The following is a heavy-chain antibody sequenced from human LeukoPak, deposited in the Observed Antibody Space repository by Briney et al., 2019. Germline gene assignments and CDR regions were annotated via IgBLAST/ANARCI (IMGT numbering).Heavy chain of an antibody. CDR3: AKDVKYSYGPLLDY. V-gene: IGHV3-23*01. D-gene: IGHD5-18*01. J-gene: IGHJ4*02. CDR2: ISGSGGST. Sequence: GGSLRLSCAASGFTFSSYAMSWVRQAPGKGLEWVSAISGSGGSTYYADSVKGRFTISRDNSKNTLYLQMNSLRAEGTAVYYCAKDVKYSYGPLLDYWGQGTLVTVSS. CDR1: GFTFSSYA.